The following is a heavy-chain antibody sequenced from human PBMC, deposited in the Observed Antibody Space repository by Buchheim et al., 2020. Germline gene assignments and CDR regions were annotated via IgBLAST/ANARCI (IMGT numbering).Heavy chain of an antibody. V-gene: IGHV3-23*01. D-gene: IGHD5-24*01. J-gene: IGHJ5*02. Sequence: EVQLLESGGGLVQPGGSLRLSCAASGFTFSSYAMSWVRQAPGKGLEWVSAISGSGGSTYYADSVKGRFTISSDNSNNSLSLQMNSLRAEDTAVYYCAKDLLGDGYNSNWFDPWGQGTL. CDR1: GFTFSSYA. CDR2: ISGSGGST. CDR3: AKDLLGDGYNSNWFDP.